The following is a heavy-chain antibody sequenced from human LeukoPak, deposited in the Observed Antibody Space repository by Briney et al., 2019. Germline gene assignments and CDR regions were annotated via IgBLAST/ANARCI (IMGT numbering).Heavy chain of an antibody. J-gene: IGHJ5*02. CDR3: ARSSGVLRNWFDP. CDR2: INHSGST. Sequence: SETLSLTCAVYGGSFSGHYWSWIRQPPGKGLEWIGEINHSGSTNYNPSLKSRVTISVDTSKNQFSLKLSSVTAADTAVYYCARSSGVLRNWFDPWGQGTLVTVSS. CDR1: GGSFSGHY. V-gene: IGHV4-34*01. D-gene: IGHD2-8*01.